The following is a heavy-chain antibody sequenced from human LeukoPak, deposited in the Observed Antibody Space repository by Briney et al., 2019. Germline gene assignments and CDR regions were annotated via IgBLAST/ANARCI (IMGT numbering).Heavy chain of an antibody. Sequence: SETLSLTCTVSGGSISSYYWSWIRQPPGKGLEWIGYIYYSGSTNYNPSLKSRVTISVDTSKNQFSLKLSSVTAADTAVYYCARCTFPPLMDVWGKGTTVTVSS. D-gene: IGHD2-21*01. CDR3: ARCTFPPLMDV. CDR2: IYYSGST. V-gene: IGHV4-59*01. CDR1: GGSISSYY. J-gene: IGHJ6*04.